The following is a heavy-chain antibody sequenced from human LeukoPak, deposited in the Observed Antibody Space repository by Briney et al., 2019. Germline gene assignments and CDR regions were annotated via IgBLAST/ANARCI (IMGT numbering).Heavy chain of an antibody. CDR2: ISSNGGST. V-gene: IGHV3-64*01. D-gene: IGHD2-2*01. CDR1: GFTFSSYA. CDR3: ARSRGYCSGTSCRNDAFDI. J-gene: IGHJ3*02. Sequence: GGSLRLSCAASGFTFSSYAMHWVRQAPGKGLEYVSAISSNGGSTYYANSVKGRFTISRDNSKDTLYLQMGSMRAEAMAVYYCARSRGYCSGTSCRNDAFDIWGQGTMVTVSS.